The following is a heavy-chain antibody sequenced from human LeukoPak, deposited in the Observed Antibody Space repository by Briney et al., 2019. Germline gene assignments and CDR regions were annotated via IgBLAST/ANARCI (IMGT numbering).Heavy chain of an antibody. V-gene: IGHV3-23*01. CDR1: GFTFSNYA. CDR2: ISGSGGST. Sequence: GGSLRLSCAASGFTFSNYAMNWVRQAPGKGLEWVSVISGSGGSTYYADSVKGRFTISRDNSKNTLYLQMNSLRAEDTAVYYCAKRNLRRVFDYWGQGTLVTVSS. CDR3: AKRNLRRVFDY. D-gene: IGHD5/OR15-5a*01. J-gene: IGHJ4*02.